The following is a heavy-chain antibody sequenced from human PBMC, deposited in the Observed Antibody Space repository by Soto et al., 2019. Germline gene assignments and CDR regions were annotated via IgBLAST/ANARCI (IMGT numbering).Heavy chain of an antibody. Sequence: QLQLQESGPGLVKPSETLSLTCTVSGGSISSSPYYWAWIRQPPGKGLQWIGNIYYNGNTFYNPSRRSRVTISIDTSKSPFSLGLSSVTASDTAVYYCARHGPLTNNWNQLNCWGQGTLVTVSS. J-gene: IGHJ4*02. D-gene: IGHD1-1*01. CDR1: GGSISSSPYY. CDR3: ARHGPLTNNWNQLNC. CDR2: IYYNGNT. V-gene: IGHV4-39*01.